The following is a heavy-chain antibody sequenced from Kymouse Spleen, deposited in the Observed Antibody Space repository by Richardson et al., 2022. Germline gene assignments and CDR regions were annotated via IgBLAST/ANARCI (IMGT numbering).Heavy chain of an antibody. J-gene: IGHJ4*02. V-gene: IGHV4-34*01. CDR1: GGSFSGYY. D-gene: IGHD1-26*01. Sequence: QVQLQQWGAGLLKPSETLSLTCAVYGGSFSGYYWSWIRQPPGKGLEWIGEINHSGSTNYNPSLKSRVTISVDTSKNQFSLKLSSVTAADTAVYYCARRVGAVFDYWGQGTLVTVSS. CDR3: ARRVGAVFDY. CDR2: INHSGST.